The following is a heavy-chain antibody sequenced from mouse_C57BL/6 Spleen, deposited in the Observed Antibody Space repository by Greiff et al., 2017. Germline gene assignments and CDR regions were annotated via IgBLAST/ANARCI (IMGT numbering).Heavy chain of an antibody. J-gene: IGHJ1*03. D-gene: IGHD2-3*01. CDR1: GFTFSDYY. CDR3: AGDEDGLHWGYFEV. Sequence: EVKLMESEGGLVQPGSSMKLSCTASGFTFSDYYMAWVRQVPEKGLEWVANINYDGSSTYYLDSFKSRFIISRDNAKNILYLQMSSLKSEDTATYSCAGDEDGLHWGYFEVGGTGPTAPAS. V-gene: IGHV5-16*01. CDR2: INYDGSST.